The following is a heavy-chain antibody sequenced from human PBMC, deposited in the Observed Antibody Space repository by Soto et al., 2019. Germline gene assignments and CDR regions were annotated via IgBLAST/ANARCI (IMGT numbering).Heavy chain of an antibody. CDR1: GFTFSDYF. CDR2: VRRRANNYAA. Sequence: SLRLSCVASGFTFSDYFMDWFRQAPGKGLEWVGRVRRRANNYAAEYAASVKGRVSISRDDSKNSLYLQMHSLQNEDTAVYYCSRYILTSSVRYSDYWGQGVLVTVSS. J-gene: IGHJ4*02. V-gene: IGHV3-72*01. CDR3: SRYILTSSVRYSDY.